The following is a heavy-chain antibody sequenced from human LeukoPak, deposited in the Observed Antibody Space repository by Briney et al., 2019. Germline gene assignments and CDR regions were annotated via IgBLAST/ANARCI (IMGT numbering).Heavy chain of an antibody. D-gene: IGHD2-2*01. CDR1: GFTFSSYG. CDR2: ISYDGSNK. J-gene: IGHJ4*02. Sequence: GRSLRLSGAASGFTFSSYGMHWDRQAPGKGLEWVAVISYDGSNKYYADSVKGRFTISRDNSKNTLYLQMNSLRAEDTAVYYCAKGGSTSGCFDYWGQGTLVTVSS. V-gene: IGHV3-30*18. CDR3: AKGGSTSGCFDY.